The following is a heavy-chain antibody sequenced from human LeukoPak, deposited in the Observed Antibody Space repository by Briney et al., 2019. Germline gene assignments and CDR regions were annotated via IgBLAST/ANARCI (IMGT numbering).Heavy chain of an antibody. CDR1: GYTFTSYY. CDR2: INPSGGST. Sequence: ASVKVSFTASGYTFTSYYMHWVRQAPGQGLEWMGIINPSGGSTSYAQKFQGRVTMTRDTSTSTVYMELSSLRSEDTAVYYCARLGALVPAAKGWFDPWGQGTLVTVSS. J-gene: IGHJ5*02. CDR3: ARLGALVPAAKGWFDP. D-gene: IGHD2-2*01. V-gene: IGHV1-46*01.